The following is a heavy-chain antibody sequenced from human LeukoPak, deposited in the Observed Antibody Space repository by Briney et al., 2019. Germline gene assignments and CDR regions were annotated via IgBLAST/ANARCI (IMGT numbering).Heavy chain of an antibody. D-gene: IGHD2-2*02. CDR3: TTSDRQFCSPSSCYMPFDY. CDR1: GYSLTELS. CDR2: FDPRNGGT. Sequence: GASVRVSCKVSGYSLTELSMHWMRQAPGKGLEWMGGFDPRNGGTYFAQNFQGRVTLTEDTSTDTSSMELRSLKSDDTAVYYCTTSDRQFCSPSSCYMPFDYWGQGSLVTVS. V-gene: IGHV1-24*01. J-gene: IGHJ4*02.